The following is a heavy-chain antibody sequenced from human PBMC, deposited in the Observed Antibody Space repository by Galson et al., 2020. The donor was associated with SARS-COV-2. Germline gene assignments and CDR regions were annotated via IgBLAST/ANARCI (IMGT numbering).Heavy chain of an antibody. J-gene: IGHJ6*02. V-gene: IGHV4-59*01. CDR1: GGSISSYY. CDR2: IYYSRST. Sequence: SETLSLTCTVSGGSISSYYWSWIRQPQGKGLEWIGYIYYSRSTNYNPSLKSRVTISVDTSKNQFSLKLSSVTAADTAVHYCAIDATTYYDLWSGYFDGMDVWGQGTTVTVSS. D-gene: IGHD3-3*01. CDR3: AIDATTYYDLWSGYFDGMDV.